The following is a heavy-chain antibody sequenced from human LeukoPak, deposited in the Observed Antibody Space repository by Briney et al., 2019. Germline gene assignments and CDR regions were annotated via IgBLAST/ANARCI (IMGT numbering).Heavy chain of an antibody. CDR3: ATDFLEDTQ. J-gene: IGHJ4*02. V-gene: IGHV3-48*01. CDR2: ISNNGGSK. Sequence: GGSLRLXCATSGFTLSSYNMKWVSHAAGEGLGWGSYISNNGGSKYYADSVKGRFTISRDNAKNSLYRQMNSLRAEDTAVYYCATDFLEDTQGDQGTLLTVS. D-gene: IGHD2-15*01. CDR1: GFTLSSYN.